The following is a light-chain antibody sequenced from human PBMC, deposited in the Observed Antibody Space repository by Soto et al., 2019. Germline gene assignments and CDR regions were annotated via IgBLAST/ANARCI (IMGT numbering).Light chain of an antibody. CDR1: SSDVGTHNY. V-gene: IGLV2-8*01. CDR2: EVN. Sequence: QSALTQPPSASGSPGQSVTISCTGTSSDVGTHNYVSWYQQNPGKAPKLMLYEVNKRPSGVPDRFSGSKSGNTASLTVSGLQAEDEANYYCSSSAGGNNWVFGGGTKVTVL. CDR3: SSSAGGNNWV. J-gene: IGLJ3*02.